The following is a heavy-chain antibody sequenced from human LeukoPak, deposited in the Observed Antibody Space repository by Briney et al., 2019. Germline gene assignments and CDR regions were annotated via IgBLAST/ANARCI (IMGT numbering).Heavy chain of an antibody. D-gene: IGHD4-17*01. Sequence: GGSLRLSCAASGFTFSSYAMSWVRQAPGKGLEWVSAISGSGGSTYCADSVKGRFTISRDNSKNTLYLQMNSLRAEDTAVYYCAKVSLDGDYGDYDYWGQGTLVTVSS. V-gene: IGHV3-23*01. CDR1: GFTFSSYA. J-gene: IGHJ4*02. CDR2: ISGSGGST. CDR3: AKVSLDGDYGDYDY.